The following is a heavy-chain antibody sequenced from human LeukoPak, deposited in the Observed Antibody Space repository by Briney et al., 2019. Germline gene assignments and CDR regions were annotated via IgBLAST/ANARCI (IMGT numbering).Heavy chain of an antibody. CDR2: INTYKCNT. D-gene: IGHD2-21*02. J-gene: IGHJ6*02. CDR3: ARDPLNFCGGDCYHHTPYYYYGMDV. CDR1: GYTFTSYV. V-gene: IGHV1-18*01. Sequence: ASVNVSFKPSGYTFTSYVISGVRQAPGHRLEWVGWINTYKCNTNYSQKLQSRVNTTTDQSMSTVYMETRSLTSDDTAVYHCARDPLNFCGGDCYHHTPYYYYGMDVWGQGTTVTVSS.